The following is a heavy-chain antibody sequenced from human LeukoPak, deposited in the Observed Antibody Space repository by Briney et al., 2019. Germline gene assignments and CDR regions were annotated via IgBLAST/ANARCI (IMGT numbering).Heavy chain of an antibody. CDR2: INPKSGGT. Sequence: ASVNVSCKASGYTFTGYYMHWVRQAPGQGLEWMGWINPKSGGTNYAQKFQGRVTMTRDTSISTAYMELRSLRSDDTAVYYCARVREKYYDSCGYYYGAFDIWGQGTMVAVSS. V-gene: IGHV1-2*02. D-gene: IGHD3-22*01. J-gene: IGHJ3*02. CDR1: GYTFTGYY. CDR3: ARVREKYYDSCGYYYGAFDI.